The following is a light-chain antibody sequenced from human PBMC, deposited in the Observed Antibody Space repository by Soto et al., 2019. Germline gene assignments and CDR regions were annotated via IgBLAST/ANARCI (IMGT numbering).Light chain of an antibody. Sequence: EIMITQAPATLTVYQGETATLSCRASQSVSNNVAWYQQKPVQAPRLLILGASTRATGIPARFSGSGSGTEFTLSISSLQSEDFAVNYCKQYKEWPPFTFGQGTRLQI. CDR3: KQYKEWPPFT. J-gene: IGKJ5*01. CDR2: GAS. CDR1: QSVSNN. V-gene: IGKV3-15*01.